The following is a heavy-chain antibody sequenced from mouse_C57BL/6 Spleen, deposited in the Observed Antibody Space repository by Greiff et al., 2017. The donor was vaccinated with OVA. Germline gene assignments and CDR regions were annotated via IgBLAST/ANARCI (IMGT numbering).Heavy chain of an antibody. CDR1: GYTFTDYN. J-gene: IGHJ2*01. V-gene: IGHV1-18*01. CDR3: AREGGFLDY. Sequence: EVQLQQSGPELVKPGASVKIPCKASGYTFTDYNMDWVKQSHGKSLEWIGDINPNNGGTIYNQKFKGKATLTVDKSSSTAYMELRSLTSEDTAVYYCAREGGFLDYWGQGTTLTVSS. CDR2: INPNNGGT.